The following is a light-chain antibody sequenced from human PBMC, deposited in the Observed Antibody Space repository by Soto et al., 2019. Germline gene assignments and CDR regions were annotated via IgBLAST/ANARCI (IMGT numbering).Light chain of an antibody. Sequence: DIVMTQSPLSLPVTPGEPASISCRSSQSLLNTDGNDYLDWYLQKPGQSPQLLMYLGSNRASGVPDRFSGSGSGTDFTLKISRVEAEDVGFYYCMQALQTPPTFGQGTKVEVK. CDR3: MQALQTPPT. J-gene: IGKJ1*01. CDR2: LGS. CDR1: QSLLNTDGNDY. V-gene: IGKV2-28*01.